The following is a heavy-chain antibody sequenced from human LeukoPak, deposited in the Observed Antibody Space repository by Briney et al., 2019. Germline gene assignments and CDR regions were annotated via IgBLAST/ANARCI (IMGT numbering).Heavy chain of an antibody. Sequence: LPGGSLRLSCAASGFTFSSYDMHWVRQATGKGLEWVSAIGTAGDTYYPGSVKGRFTISRENAKNSLYLQMNSLKAGDTAVYYCARSGYEYFFDYWGQGTLVTVSS. D-gene: IGHD5-12*01. CDR1: GFTFSSYD. CDR2: IGTAGDT. CDR3: ARSGYEYFFDY. J-gene: IGHJ4*02. V-gene: IGHV3-13*01.